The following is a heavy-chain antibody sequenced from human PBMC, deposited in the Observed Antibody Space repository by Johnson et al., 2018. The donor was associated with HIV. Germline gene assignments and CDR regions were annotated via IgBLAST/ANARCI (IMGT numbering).Heavy chain of an antibody. CDR3: SKDQTYNFWSGYYGGDAFDI. D-gene: IGHD3-3*01. Sequence: VQLVESGGGVVRPGGSLRLSCAASGFTFDDYTMHWVRQAPGKGLEWVSAIGTAGDTYYPGSVKGRFTISRDNSKNTLYLQMNSLRAEDTAVYYCSKDQTYNFWSGYYGGDAFDIWGQGTMVTVSS. J-gene: IGHJ3*02. CDR1: GFTFDDYT. CDR2: IGTAGDT. V-gene: IGHV3-23*04.